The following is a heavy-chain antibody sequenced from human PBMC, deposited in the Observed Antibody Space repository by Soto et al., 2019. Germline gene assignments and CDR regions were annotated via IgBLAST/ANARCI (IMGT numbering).Heavy chain of an antibody. Sequence: QVQLVQSGAEVMKPGSSVKVSCKASGGTFSNYAISWVRQAPGQGLEWMGGIIPIFGTTYYAQKFQGRVTIIADESTTTAYLDLSSLRSEDTAMYYCARVEAVAGIYNYHGLDVWGQGTAVSVSS. V-gene: IGHV1-69*12. CDR2: IIPIFGTT. CDR3: ARVEAVAGIYNYHGLDV. J-gene: IGHJ6*02. D-gene: IGHD6-19*01. CDR1: GGTFSNYA.